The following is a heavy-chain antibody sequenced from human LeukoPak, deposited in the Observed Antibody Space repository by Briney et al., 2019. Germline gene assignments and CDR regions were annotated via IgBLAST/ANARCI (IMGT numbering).Heavy chain of an antibody. CDR3: ARALASDGSGSYHY. J-gene: IGHJ4*02. CDR2: IDNRGSR. V-gene: IGHV4-34*01. Sequence: SETLSLTCAVYGGSFSGYYCSWIRQPPGKGLEWVGEIDNRGSRNHNPSLKSRVTISLDTSKNQFSLKLSSVTPADTAVYYCARALASDGSGSYHYWGQGTLVTVSP. D-gene: IGHD3-10*01. CDR1: GGSFSGYY.